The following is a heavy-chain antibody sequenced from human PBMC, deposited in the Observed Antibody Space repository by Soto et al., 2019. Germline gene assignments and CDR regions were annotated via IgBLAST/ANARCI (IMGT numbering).Heavy chain of an antibody. J-gene: IGHJ5*02. CDR2: ISSSSSHI. CDR3: ASVVVAATALGFDP. D-gene: IGHD2-15*01. CDR1: GFTFSSYS. V-gene: IGHV3-21*01. Sequence: GGSLRLSCAASGFTFSSYSMNWVRQAPGKGLEWVSSISSSSSHIYYADSVKGRFTISRDNAKNSLYLQMNSLRAEDTAVYYCASVVVAATALGFDPWGQGTLVTVSS.